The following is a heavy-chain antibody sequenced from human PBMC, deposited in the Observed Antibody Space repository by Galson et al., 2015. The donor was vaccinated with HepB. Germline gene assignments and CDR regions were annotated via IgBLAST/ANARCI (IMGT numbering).Heavy chain of an antibody. Sequence: SLRLSCAASGFMFDEHAMHWVRQRPGKGLEWVSGISWNRRSVDYADSVKGRFTISRENAANSLYLQMTSLKPEDTALYFCTKGARTHLYYYMDVWGKGTTVTVSS. CDR3: TKGARTHLYYYMDV. CDR2: ISWNRRSV. J-gene: IGHJ6*03. CDR1: GFMFDEHA. D-gene: IGHD1-14*01. V-gene: IGHV3-9*01.